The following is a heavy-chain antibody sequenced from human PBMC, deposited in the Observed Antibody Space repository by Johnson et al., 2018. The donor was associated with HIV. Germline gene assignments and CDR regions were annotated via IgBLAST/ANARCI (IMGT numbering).Heavy chain of an antibody. J-gene: IGHJ3*02. Sequence: VQLVESGGGLAQPGGSLRLSCAASGFSFSSYWMSWVRQAPGKGLEWVANIKQDGSEKTYVDSVKGRFTISRDNAKKSLYLQMNSLRAEDTAVYYCASPYSYGLDDAFDIWGQGTMVTVSS. CDR2: IKQDGSEK. CDR3: ASPYSYGLDDAFDI. V-gene: IGHV3-7*03. D-gene: IGHD5-18*01. CDR1: GFSFSSYW.